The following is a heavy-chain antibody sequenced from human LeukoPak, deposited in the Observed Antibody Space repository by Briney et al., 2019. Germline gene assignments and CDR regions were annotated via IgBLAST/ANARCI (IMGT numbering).Heavy chain of an antibody. CDR1: GYTFTIYD. D-gene: IGHD3-3*01. Sequence: ASVKVSCKASGYTFTIYDINWVRQANGQGLEWMGWMNLSSGNRGYAQKFQGRVTMTRNTSISTAYMELSSLRSEDTAVYYCARGPYTYDFWSGYLVDYYYGMDVWGQGTTVTVSS. CDR2: MNLSSGNR. V-gene: IGHV1-8*01. J-gene: IGHJ6*02. CDR3: ARGPYTYDFWSGYLVDYYYGMDV.